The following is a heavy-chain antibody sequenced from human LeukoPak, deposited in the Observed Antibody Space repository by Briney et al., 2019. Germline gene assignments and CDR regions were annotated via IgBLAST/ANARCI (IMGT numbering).Heavy chain of an antibody. Sequence: GASVKVSCKASGYTFTSYGIRWVRQAPGQGLEWMGWISAYNGNTNYAQKLQGRVTMTTDTSTSTAYMELRSLRSDDTAVYYCARDVPLRYFDWLRFDYWGQGTLVTVSS. D-gene: IGHD3-9*01. J-gene: IGHJ4*02. CDR3: ARDVPLRYFDWLRFDY. V-gene: IGHV1-18*01. CDR2: ISAYNGNT. CDR1: GYTFTSYG.